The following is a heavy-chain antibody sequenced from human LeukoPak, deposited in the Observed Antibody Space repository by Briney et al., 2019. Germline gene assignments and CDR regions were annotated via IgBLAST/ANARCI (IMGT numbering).Heavy chain of an antibody. CDR1: GFTFSSYW. CDR2: ISSSSSYI. CDR3: AREEVPAAIDY. Sequence: GSLRLSCAASGFTFSSYWMHWVRQAPGKGLEWVSSISSSSSYIYYADSVKGRFTISRDNAKNSLYLQMNSLRAEDTAVYYCAREEVPAAIDYWGQGTLVTVSS. D-gene: IGHD2-2*01. J-gene: IGHJ4*02. V-gene: IGHV3-21*01.